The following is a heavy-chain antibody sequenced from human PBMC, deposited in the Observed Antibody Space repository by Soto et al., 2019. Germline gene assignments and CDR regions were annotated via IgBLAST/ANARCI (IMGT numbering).Heavy chain of an antibody. D-gene: IGHD3-22*01. Sequence: QVPLVQSGAEVKKPGASVKVSCKASGYTFTSYGITWVRQAPGQGLEWMGWISTYNGNTTYAQKLQGRVTMTTDTSTSTAYMELRSLRSDDTAVYYCARVPATGYYYDSSGYYYFDYWGQGTLVTVSS. CDR3: ARVPATGYYYDSSGYYYFDY. CDR1: GYTFTSYG. CDR2: ISTYNGNT. J-gene: IGHJ4*02. V-gene: IGHV1-18*01.